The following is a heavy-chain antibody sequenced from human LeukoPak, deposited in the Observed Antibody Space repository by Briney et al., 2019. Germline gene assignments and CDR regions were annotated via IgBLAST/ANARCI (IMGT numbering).Heavy chain of an antibody. CDR1: GFTFSSYA. Sequence: GGSLRLSCAASGFTFSSYAMHWVRQAPGKGLEWVSVVYSVRTTYYVDSVKGRFTISRDNSKNTLYLQMNSLRPEDTAVYYCASLSFGEYFDYWGQGTLVTVSS. J-gene: IGHJ4*02. CDR2: VYSVRTT. D-gene: IGHD3-10*01. V-gene: IGHV3-53*01. CDR3: ASLSFGEYFDY.